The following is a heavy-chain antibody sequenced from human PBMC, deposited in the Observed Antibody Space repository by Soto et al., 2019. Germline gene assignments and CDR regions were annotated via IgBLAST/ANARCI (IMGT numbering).Heavy chain of an antibody. Sequence: ASVKVSCKASGYTFDRYGISWVRQAPGQGLEWMGWISTYNGNTNYAQKLKGRVTMTTDTFTSTAYMELRSLTSDDTAVYYCAREGDCSSGSCAFYSDGYVGMDVWGQVATVTVS. V-gene: IGHV1-18*01. CDR2: ISTYNGNT. CDR1: GYTFDRYG. J-gene: IGHJ6*02. CDR3: AREGDCSSGSCAFYSDGYVGMDV. D-gene: IGHD2-15*01.